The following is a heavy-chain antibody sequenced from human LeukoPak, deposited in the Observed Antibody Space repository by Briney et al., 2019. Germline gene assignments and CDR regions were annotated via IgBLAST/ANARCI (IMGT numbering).Heavy chain of an antibody. J-gene: IGHJ4*02. Sequence: PSETLSLTCSVSGGSISSGDYYWSWIRQPPGKGLEWIGYIYYSGSTNYNPSLKSRVTISVDTSKNQFSLKLSSVTAADTAVYYCARSSSSSRAYYFDYWGQGTLVTVSS. D-gene: IGHD6-6*01. CDR3: ARSSSSSRAYYFDY. CDR1: GGSISSGDYY. V-gene: IGHV4-61*08. CDR2: IYYSGST.